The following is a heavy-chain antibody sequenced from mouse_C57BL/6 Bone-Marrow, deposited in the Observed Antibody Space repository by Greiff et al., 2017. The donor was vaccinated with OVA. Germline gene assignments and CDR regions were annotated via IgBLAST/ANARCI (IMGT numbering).Heavy chain of an antibody. CDR3: ARIDNWDVRLFDY. V-gene: IGHV1-81*01. Sequence: VKLVESGAELARPGASVKLSCKASGYTFTSYGISWVKQRTGQGLEWIGEIYPRSGTTYYNEKFKGKATLTADKSSSTAYMELRSLTSEDSAVYFCARIDNWDVRLFDYWGQGTTLTVSS. J-gene: IGHJ2*01. CDR1: GYTFTSYG. CDR2: IYPRSGTT. D-gene: IGHD4-1*01.